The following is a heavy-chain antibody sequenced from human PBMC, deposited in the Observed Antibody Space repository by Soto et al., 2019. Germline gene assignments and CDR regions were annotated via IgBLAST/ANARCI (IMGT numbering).Heavy chain of an antibody. V-gene: IGHV3-13*01. D-gene: IGHD2-2*01. Sequence: PGGSLRLSCAASGFTFSTYDMHWVRQAAGKGLEWVSAISTAGDTYYPDSVKGRFTISRENAYNSLYLQINSLRPGDTAIYYCARGRSRTSCYDSWGQGTLVTVSS. J-gene: IGHJ4*02. CDR3: ARGRSRTSCYDS. CDR1: GFTFSTYD. CDR2: ISTAGDT.